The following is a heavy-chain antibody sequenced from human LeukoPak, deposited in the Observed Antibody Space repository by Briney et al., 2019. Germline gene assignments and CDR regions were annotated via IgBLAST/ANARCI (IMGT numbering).Heavy chain of an antibody. CDR3: ASILRSSSGYYFDY. J-gene: IGHJ4*02. Sequence: PGGSLRLSCAASGFTVSTNYMSWVRQAPGKGLEGGSVIYSGDTTFYADSVRGKFTISRDNSKNTLYLQMNSLRAEDTAVYYCASILRSSSGYYFDYWGQGTLVTVSS. CDR1: GFTVSTNY. CDR2: IYSGDTT. D-gene: IGHD3-10*01. V-gene: IGHV3-66*01.